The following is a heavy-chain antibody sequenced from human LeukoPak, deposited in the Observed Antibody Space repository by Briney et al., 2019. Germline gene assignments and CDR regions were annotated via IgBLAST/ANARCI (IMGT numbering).Heavy chain of an antibody. Sequence: GGSLRLSCTASGFTFSTHWMGWLRQAPENGLKWLAIILRDATGTDFVDFVKGRFAISRYNTKNSLNMQMTDLRADDTATYSCARGGCNNEDNFSFGEFDYWGQGTQVTVSS. CDR3: ARGGCNNEDNFSFGEFDY. V-gene: IGHV3-7*04. J-gene: IGHJ4*02. D-gene: IGHD2-8*01. CDR1: GFTFSTHW. CDR2: ILRDATGT.